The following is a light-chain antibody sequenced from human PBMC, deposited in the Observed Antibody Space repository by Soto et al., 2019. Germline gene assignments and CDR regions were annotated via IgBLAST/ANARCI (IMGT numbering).Light chain of an antibody. CDR2: DAS. Sequence: DIQMTQSPYTLSASVGDRVTITCGASQSISSWLASYQQKPGKAPKLLIYDASSLESGGPSRFSGSGSGTEFTLTISSLQPDDFAPYYCQQYNSYPLTVGGGTKVEIK. J-gene: IGKJ4*01. CDR3: QQYNSYPLT. CDR1: QSISSW. V-gene: IGKV1-5*01.